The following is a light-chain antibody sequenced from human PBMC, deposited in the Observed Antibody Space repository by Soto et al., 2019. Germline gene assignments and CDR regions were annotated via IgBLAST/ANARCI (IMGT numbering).Light chain of an antibody. CDR2: RAS. Sequence: EIVLTQSPGTLSFSPGDRATLSCRASQNINSDYFAWYQQKPGQAPRLLIYRASTRATGVPARFSGSGSGTEFTLTTSCLQSEDFALYYCQQYQNLWTFGQGTKVDIK. CDR1: QNINSDY. V-gene: IGKV3D-7*01. CDR3: QQYQNLWT. J-gene: IGKJ1*01.